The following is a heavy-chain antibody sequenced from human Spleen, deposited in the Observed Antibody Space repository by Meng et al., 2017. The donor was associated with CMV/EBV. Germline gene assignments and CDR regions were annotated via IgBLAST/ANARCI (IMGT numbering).Heavy chain of an antibody. J-gene: IGHJ1*01. CDR2: VMPILNIT. V-gene: IGHV1-69*02. CDR3: SRGGYSPAFFQH. CDR1: GGTFSSHT. Sequence: CKASGGTFSSHTISWVRQAPGQGLEWMGRVMPILNITAYADNFQGRLTITADKSTTTAYMELTGLRSDDTAIYYCSRGGYSPAFFQHWGQGTLVTVSS. D-gene: IGHD1-1*01.